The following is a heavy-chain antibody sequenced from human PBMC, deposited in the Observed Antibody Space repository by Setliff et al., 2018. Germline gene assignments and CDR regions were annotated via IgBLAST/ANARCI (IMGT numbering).Heavy chain of an antibody. CDR1: GGSISSGGYY. D-gene: IGHD2-2*01. J-gene: IGHJ5*02. Sequence: PSETLSLTCTVSGGSISSGGYYWSWIRQPAGKGLEWIGRIYVNGGSTTYSPSLKSRVTISVDTSKNQFSLNLSSVTAADTAGYYCARAGYELGQYNWFDPWGQGTLVTVSS. CDR2: IYVNGGST. V-gene: IGHV4-61*02. CDR3: ARAGYELGQYNWFDP.